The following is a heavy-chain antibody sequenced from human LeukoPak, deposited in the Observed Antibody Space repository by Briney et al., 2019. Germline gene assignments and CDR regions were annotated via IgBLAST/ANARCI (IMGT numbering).Heavy chain of an antibody. CDR1: GGSISSGDYY. Sequence: PSQTLSLTCTVSGGSISSGDYYWSWIRQPPGKGLEWIGYIYYSGSTYYNPSLKSRVTISVDTSKNQFSLKLSSVTAADTAVYYCAREESDYYGSVRVNWFDPWGQGTLVTVSS. CDR2: IYYSGST. J-gene: IGHJ5*02. CDR3: AREESDYYGSVRVNWFDP. D-gene: IGHD3-10*01. V-gene: IGHV4-30-4*01.